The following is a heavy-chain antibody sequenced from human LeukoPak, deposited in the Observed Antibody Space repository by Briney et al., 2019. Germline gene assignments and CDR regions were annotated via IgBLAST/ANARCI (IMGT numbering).Heavy chain of an antibody. CDR3: ASYCGGGSCYSGGAFDI. J-gene: IGHJ3*02. Sequence: SQTLSLTCTVSGGSISSGGYYWSWIRQHPGKGLEWIGYIYYSGSTYYNPSLKRRVTISVDTSKNQFSLKLSSVTAADTAVYYCASYCGGGSCYSGGAFDIWGQGTMVTVSS. CDR2: IYYSGST. CDR1: GGSISSGGYY. V-gene: IGHV4-31*03. D-gene: IGHD2-15*01.